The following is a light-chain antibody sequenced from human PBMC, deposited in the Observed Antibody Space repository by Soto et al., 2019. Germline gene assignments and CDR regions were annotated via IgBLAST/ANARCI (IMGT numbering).Light chain of an antibody. Sequence: QSALTQPASVSGSPGQSITISCTGTSSDVGGYNHVSWYQQHPGKAPKLMIYEVSNRPSGVSNRLSGSKSGNTASLTISGLQAEDEADYYCSSYTSSSSYVFGTGTKLTVL. CDR1: SSDVGGYNH. CDR2: EVS. V-gene: IGLV2-14*01. CDR3: SSYTSSSSYV. J-gene: IGLJ1*01.